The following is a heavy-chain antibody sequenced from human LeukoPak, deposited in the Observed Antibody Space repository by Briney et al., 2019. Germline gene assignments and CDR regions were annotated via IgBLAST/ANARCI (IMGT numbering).Heavy chain of an antibody. V-gene: IGHV1-24*01. CDR2: FDPEDGET. Sequence: ASVKVSCKVSGYTLTELSMHRVRQAPGKGLEWMGGFDPEDGETIYAQKFQGRVTMTEDTSTDTAYMELSSLRSEDTAVYYCATDGYSYGYYYGMDVWGQGTTVTVSS. CDR1: GYTLTELS. D-gene: IGHD5-18*01. J-gene: IGHJ6*02. CDR3: ATDGYSYGYYYGMDV.